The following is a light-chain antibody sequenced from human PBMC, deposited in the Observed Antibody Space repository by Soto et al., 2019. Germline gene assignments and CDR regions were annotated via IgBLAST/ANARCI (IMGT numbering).Light chain of an antibody. CDR2: GVS. CDR3: QQYKNWPQT. J-gene: IGKJ1*01. CDR1: QSVGTN. Sequence: ERVMTQSPVTLSVSPGESVTLSCRASQSVGTNLAWYQQKPGQAPSLLIYGVSTRATGIPTRFSGSGSGRQFTLTISSLQSEDFAVYYCQQYKNWPQTFGQGTKVEIK. V-gene: IGKV3-15*01.